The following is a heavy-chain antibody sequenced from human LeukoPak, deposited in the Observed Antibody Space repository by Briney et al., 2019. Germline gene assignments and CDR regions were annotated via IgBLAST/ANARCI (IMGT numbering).Heavy chain of an antibody. D-gene: IGHD2-2*03. CDR1: GVTLSPYA. V-gene: IGHV3-30*18. J-gene: IGHJ4*02. CDR2: ISNDGSNK. CDR3: AKDGYCSTTSCYPNHFDA. Sequence: GGSQRLSCAGSGVTLSPYAMHWVRQAPGKGLEWVALISNDGSNKYYADSVKGRFTISRDNSKNTLDLQMNSLRAEDTAVYYCAKDGYCSTTSCYPNHFDAWGQGTLVIVSS.